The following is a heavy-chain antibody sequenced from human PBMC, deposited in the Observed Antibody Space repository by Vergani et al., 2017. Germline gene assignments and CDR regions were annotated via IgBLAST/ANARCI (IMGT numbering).Heavy chain of an antibody. Sequence: QLQLQESGPRLVKPSETLSLTCIVSGASISSGSYYWGWIRQPPGKGLEWIVSISYSGSTYYNPSLKSRVTISVDTSKNHFSLKLSSVTAADTAVYYCARLFRTGWYYNAFDIWGQGTMVTVSS. J-gene: IGHJ3*02. V-gene: IGHV4-39*01. CDR3: ARLFRTGWYYNAFDI. D-gene: IGHD6-19*01. CDR1: GASISSGSYY. CDR2: ISYSGST.